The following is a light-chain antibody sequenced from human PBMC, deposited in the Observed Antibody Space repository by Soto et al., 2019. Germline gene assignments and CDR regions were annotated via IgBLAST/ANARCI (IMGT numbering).Light chain of an antibody. J-gene: IGLJ1*01. CDR1: SSNIAANS. Sequence: QSVLTQPPSVSAAPGQEVTISCPGSSSNIAANSVSWYQHLPGTAPKLLIYDSDRRPSGIPARFSGSKSGTSATLGITGLQTGDEADYYCGAWENSLTVYVFGSGTKVTVL. CDR2: DSD. CDR3: GAWENSLTVYV. V-gene: IGLV1-51*01.